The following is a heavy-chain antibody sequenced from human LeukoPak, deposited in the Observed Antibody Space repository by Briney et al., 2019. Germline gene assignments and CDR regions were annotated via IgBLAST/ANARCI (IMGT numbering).Heavy chain of an antibody. CDR1: GFTFSSNA. V-gene: IGHV3-30*04. J-gene: IGHJ4*02. CDR2: ISYDGSNK. D-gene: IGHD3-16*02. Sequence: PGGSLRLSCAASGFTFSSNAMHLVRQAPGKGLEWVAVISYDGSNKFYAGSVKGRFTISRDNSKNTLYLQMNSLRAEDTAVYFCARGGHYDNLWGRYRQKDGFDYWGQGTLVTVSS. CDR3: ARGGHYDNLWGRYRQKDGFDY.